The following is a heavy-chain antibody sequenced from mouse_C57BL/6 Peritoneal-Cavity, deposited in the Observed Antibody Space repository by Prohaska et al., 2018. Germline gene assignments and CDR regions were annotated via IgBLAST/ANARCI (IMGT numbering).Heavy chain of an antibody. CDR3: ASYYGSSHFDY. J-gene: IGHJ2*01. D-gene: IGHD1-1*01. Sequence: EVQLQQSAPVLVKPGASVKMSCNASGYTFTDYYMNWVKQSHGKSLEWIGVINPYNGGTSYNQKFKGKATLTVDKSSSTAYMELNSLTSEDSAVYYCASYYGSSHFDYWGQGTTLTVSS. CDR2: INPYNGGT. V-gene: IGHV1-19*01. CDR1: GYTFTDYY.